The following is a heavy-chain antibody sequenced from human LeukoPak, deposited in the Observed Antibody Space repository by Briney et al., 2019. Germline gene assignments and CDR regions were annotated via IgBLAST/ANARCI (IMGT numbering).Heavy chain of an antibody. CDR3: ANGAVYCTSPKYPTGSAPSCFAH. D-gene: IGHD2-2*01. J-gene: IGHJ4*02. CDR2: ISYDERNK. CDR1: GFTFNTYG. V-gene: IGHV3-30*18. Sequence: GRSLRLSCEASGFTFNTYGVHWVRQAPGKGLEWLAVISYDERNKYYADSVKGRFTISRDNSKNTLYLQMSSLRPEDTAVYYCANGAVYCTSPKYPTGSAPSCFAHWGQGTLVTVSS.